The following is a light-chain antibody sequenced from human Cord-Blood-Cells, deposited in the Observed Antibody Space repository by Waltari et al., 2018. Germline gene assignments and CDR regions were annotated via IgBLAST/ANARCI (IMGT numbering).Light chain of an antibody. J-gene: IGLJ1*01. Sequence: QSALTQPASVSGSPGQSITISCTGTSSDVGSYNLFSWYQQHPGKAPKLMIYEGSKRPSGVSNRCSSSKSGNTASLTIAGLQAEDETDYYCCSYAGSSTFYVFGTGTKVTVL. CDR1: SSDVGSYNL. CDR2: EGS. V-gene: IGLV2-23*01. CDR3: CSYAGSSTFYV.